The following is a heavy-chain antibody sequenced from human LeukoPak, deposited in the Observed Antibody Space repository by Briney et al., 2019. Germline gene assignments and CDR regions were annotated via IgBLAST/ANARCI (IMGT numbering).Heavy chain of an antibody. CDR2: INPNSGGT. J-gene: IGHJ6*02. D-gene: IGHD3-9*01. V-gene: IGHV1-2*02. Sequence: ASVKVSCKASGYTFTGYYMHWVRQAPGQGLEWMGWINPNSGGTNYAQKFQGRVTMTRDTSISTAYMELSRLRSDDTAVYYCARMAPGYDILTGYYRYYYYYYGMDVWGQGTTVTVSS. CDR3: ARMAPGYDILTGYYRYYYYYYGMDV. CDR1: GYTFTGYY.